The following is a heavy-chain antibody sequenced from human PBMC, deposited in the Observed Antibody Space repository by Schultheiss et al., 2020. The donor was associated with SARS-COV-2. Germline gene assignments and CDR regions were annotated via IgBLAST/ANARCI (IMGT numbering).Heavy chain of an antibody. CDR2: ISSSSSYI. CDR1: GFTFSSYW. J-gene: IGHJ4*02. CDR3: ARDLGYYFDY. V-gene: IGHV3-21*01. Sequence: GGSLRLSCAASGFTFSSYWMSWVRQAPGKGLEWVSSISSSSSYIYYADSVKGRFTISRDNSKNTLYLQMNSLRAEDTAVYYCARDLGYYFDYWGQGTLVTVSS.